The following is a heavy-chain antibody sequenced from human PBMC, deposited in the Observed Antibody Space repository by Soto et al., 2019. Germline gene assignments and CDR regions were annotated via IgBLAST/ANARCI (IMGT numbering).Heavy chain of an antibody. D-gene: IGHD3-10*01. CDR2: MNPNSGNT. V-gene: IGHV1-8*01. CDR1: GYTFTSYD. J-gene: IGHJ4*02. Sequence: GASVKVSCKASGYTFTSYDINWVRQATGQGLEWMGWMNPNSGNTGYAQKFQGRVTMTRNTSISTAYMELSSLRSEDTAVYYCASSSITMVRRFDYWGQRTLVTVSS. CDR3: ASSSITMVRRFDY.